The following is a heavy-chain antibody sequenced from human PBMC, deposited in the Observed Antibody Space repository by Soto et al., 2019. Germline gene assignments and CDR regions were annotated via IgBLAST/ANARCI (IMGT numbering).Heavy chain of an antibody. D-gene: IGHD1-26*01. V-gene: IGHV3-49*03. CDR3: TRGRVGPTWWFDP. Sequence: PGGSLRLSCTASGFTFGDYTMSWFRQAPGKGLEWVGFIRSKTYGGTTEYAASVKGTFTISRDDSKSIAYLQMNSLKTEDTAVYYCTRGRVGPTWWFDPWGQGTLVTVSS. CDR2: IRSKTYGGTT. CDR1: GFTFGDYT. J-gene: IGHJ5*02.